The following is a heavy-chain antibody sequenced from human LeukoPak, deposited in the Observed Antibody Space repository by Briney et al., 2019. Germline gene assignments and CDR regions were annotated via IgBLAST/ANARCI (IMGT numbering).Heavy chain of an antibody. CDR3: AKGYDILTLDAFDI. V-gene: IGHV3-23*01. CDR1: GFTFSSYA. Sequence: PGGSLRLSRAASGFTFSSYAMTWVRQAPGKGLEWVSAISGSGGSTYYADSVKGRFTISRDNSKSTLYLQINSLRAEDTAVYYCAKGYDILTLDAFDIWGQGTMVTVSS. J-gene: IGHJ3*02. D-gene: IGHD3-9*01. CDR2: ISGSGGST.